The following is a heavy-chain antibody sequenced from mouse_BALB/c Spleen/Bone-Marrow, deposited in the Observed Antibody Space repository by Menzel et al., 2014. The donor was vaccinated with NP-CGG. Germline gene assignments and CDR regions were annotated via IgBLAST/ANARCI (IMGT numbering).Heavy chain of an antibody. CDR1: GFTFSSYG. D-gene: IGHD1-1*01. V-gene: IGHV5-6-3*01. CDR3: ARVYGWYFDV. J-gene: IGHJ1*01. CDR2: INNNGGST. Sequence: EVQVVESGGGLVQPGGSLKLSCVASGFTFSSYGMSWVRQTPDKRLELVATINNNGGSTYYPDSGKGQFTTSRDNAKNTLYLQMSSLKSEDTAMYYCARVYGWYFDVWGAGTTVTVSS.